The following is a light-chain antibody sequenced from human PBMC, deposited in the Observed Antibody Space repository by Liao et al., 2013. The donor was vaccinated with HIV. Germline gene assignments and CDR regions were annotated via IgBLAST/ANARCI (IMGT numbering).Light chain of an antibody. Sequence: SYELTQPPSVSVAPGKTARITCGGNNIGSKSVHWYQQKPGQSPVMVIYQDIQRPSGIPERFSGSSSGTTVTLTISGVQAEDEADYYCQSADSSGTYVVFGGGTKLTVL. CDR1: NIGSKS. V-gene: IGLV3-25*03. J-gene: IGLJ2*01. CDR3: QSADSSGTYVV. CDR2: QDI.